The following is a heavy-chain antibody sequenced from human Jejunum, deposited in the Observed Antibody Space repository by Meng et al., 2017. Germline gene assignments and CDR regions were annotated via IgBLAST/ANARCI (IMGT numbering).Heavy chain of an antibody. CDR1: GFSFEKYA. D-gene: IGHD4-17*01. J-gene: IGHJ3*01. Sequence: GGSLRLSCVGSGFSFEKYALMWVRQPPGKGLEWVSAIRGRGVSTYYTESVKGRFTISRDNSKNVLYLQMNGLRAEDTAVYYCARDPNGDYVGAFDSGAKGLWSPSPQ. CDR3: ARDPNGDYVGAFDS. CDR2: IRGRGVST. V-gene: IGHV3-23*01.